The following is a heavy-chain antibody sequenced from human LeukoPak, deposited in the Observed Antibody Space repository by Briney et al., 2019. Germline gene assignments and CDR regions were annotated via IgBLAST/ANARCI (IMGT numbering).Heavy chain of an antibody. J-gene: IGHJ4*02. CDR1: GYTFTGYY. V-gene: IGHV1-18*04. Sequence: ASVKVSCKASGYTFTGYYMHWVRQAPGQGLEWMGWISAYNGNTNYAQKLQGRVTMTTDTSTSTAYMELRSLRSDDTAVYYCARRGDYETLGYWGQGTLVTVSS. D-gene: IGHD4-17*01. CDR2: ISAYNGNT. CDR3: ARRGDYETLGY.